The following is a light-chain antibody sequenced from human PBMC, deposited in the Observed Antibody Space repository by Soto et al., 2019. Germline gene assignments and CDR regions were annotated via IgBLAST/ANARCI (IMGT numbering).Light chain of an antibody. J-gene: IGLJ3*02. V-gene: IGLV2-8*01. Sequence: QSVLTQPPSASGSPGQSVTISCTGTSSDIGGYNYVSWYQHHPGKAPKLIIYEVTKRPSGVPDRFSASKSGNTASLTVSGLQAEDEADYYRSSYAGSNILRVFGGGTKLTVL. CDR1: SSDIGGYNY. CDR2: EVT. CDR3: SSYAGSNILRV.